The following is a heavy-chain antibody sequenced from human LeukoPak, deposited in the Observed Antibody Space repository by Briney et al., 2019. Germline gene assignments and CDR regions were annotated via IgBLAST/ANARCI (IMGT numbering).Heavy chain of an antibody. Sequence: GASVKVSCKASGYTFTSYGISWVRQAPGQGLEWMGWISAYNGNTNYAENLQGRVTMTTDTSTSTAYMELRSLRSDDTAVYYCARGWTYSTGWYADFDYWGQGTLVTVSS. CDR2: ISAYNGNT. J-gene: IGHJ4*02. CDR3: ARGWTYSTGWYADFDY. D-gene: IGHD6-19*01. V-gene: IGHV1-18*01. CDR1: GYTFTSYG.